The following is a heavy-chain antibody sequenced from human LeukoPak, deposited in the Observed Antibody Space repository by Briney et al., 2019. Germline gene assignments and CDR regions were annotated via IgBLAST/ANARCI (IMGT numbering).Heavy chain of an antibody. CDR1: GGTFRSYA. V-gene: IGHV1-69*01. CDR3: ARGGYYDSSGYIQLDY. D-gene: IGHD3-22*01. Sequence: SVKVSCKASGGTFRSYAMSWVRQAPGQGLEWMGGIIPIFGTANYAQKFQGRVTITADESTSTDYMELSSLRSEDTAVYYCARGGYYDSSGYIQLDYWGQGTLVTVSS. CDR2: IIPIFGTA. J-gene: IGHJ4*02.